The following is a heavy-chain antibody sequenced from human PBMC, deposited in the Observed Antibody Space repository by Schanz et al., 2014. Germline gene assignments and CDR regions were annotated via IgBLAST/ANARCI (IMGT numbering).Heavy chain of an antibody. CDR1: GGTFSTYT. Sequence: VQLEQSGAEVKKPGSSVKVSCKASGGTFSTYTISWVRQAPGQGLEWMGRIIPILGIATYAQKFQGRLTITADKSTSTAYMDVSSLRSEDTAVYYCASSGAGYSSSWDFDYWGQGTLVTVSS. V-gene: IGHV1-69*02. CDR2: IIPILGIA. J-gene: IGHJ4*02. D-gene: IGHD6-13*01. CDR3: ASSGAGYSSSWDFDY.